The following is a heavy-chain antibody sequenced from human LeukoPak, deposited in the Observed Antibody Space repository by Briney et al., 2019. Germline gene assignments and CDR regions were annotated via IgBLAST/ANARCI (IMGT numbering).Heavy chain of an antibody. D-gene: IGHD6-19*01. J-gene: IGHJ3*02. CDR1: GLTFSSHW. V-gene: IGHV3-74*01. CDR3: AAETSAWSAFDI. Sequence: GGSLTLSCAASGLTFSSHWMFWVRQAPGKGLVWVSQTDHDGKNTGYADSVKGRFTISRDNAKNTLYLQMNSLRAEGTAVYYCAAETSAWSAFDIWGQGTLVTVSA. CDR2: TDHDGKNT.